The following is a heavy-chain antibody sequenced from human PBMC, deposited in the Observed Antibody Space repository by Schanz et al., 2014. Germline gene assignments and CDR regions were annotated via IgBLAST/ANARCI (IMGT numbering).Heavy chain of an antibody. V-gene: IGHV3-30*02. Sequence: HVQLVESGGGVVQPGGSLRVSCAASGFTFSTTGMHWVRQAPGKGLVWVTYIRYDGINKYYADSVKGRFTVSRDNAKSTLFLQMDSLRPEDTAIYYCAKEWSPSFWGQGTLVTVSS. CDR3: AKEWSPSF. J-gene: IGHJ4*02. CDR1: GFTFSTTG. CDR2: IRYDGINK. D-gene: IGHD1-26*01.